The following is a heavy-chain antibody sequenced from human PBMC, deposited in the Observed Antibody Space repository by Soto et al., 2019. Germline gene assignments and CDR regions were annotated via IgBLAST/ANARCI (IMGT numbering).Heavy chain of an antibody. CDR1: GGSFSGYY. V-gene: IGHV4-34*01. D-gene: IGHD3-16*01. J-gene: IGHJ6*02. CDR2: INHSGST. Sequence: SETLSLTCAVYGGSFSGYYWSWIRQPPGKGLEWIGEINHSGSTNYNPSLKSRFTISVDTSKNQFSLKLSSVTAADTAVYYCSRGLYYDYVWGRTDYYYYYGMDVWGQGTTVTV. CDR3: SRGLYYDYVWGRTDYYYYYGMDV.